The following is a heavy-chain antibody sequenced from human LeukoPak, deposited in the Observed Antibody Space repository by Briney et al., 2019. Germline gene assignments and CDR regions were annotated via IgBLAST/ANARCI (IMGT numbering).Heavy chain of an antibody. CDR3: ARGPVTYYYMDV. V-gene: IGHV1-2*06. D-gene: IGHD3/OR15-3a*01. J-gene: IGHJ6*03. CDR1: GYTFTGYY. Sequence: GASVKVSCKASGYTFTGYYMHWVRQAPGQGLEWMGRINPNSGGTNYAQKFQGRVTMTRDTSISTAYMELSRLRSDDTAVHYCARGPVTYYYMDVWGKGTTVTVSS. CDR2: INPNSGGT.